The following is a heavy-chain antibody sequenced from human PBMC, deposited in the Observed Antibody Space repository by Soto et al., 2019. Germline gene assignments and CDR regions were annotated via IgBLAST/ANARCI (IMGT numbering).Heavy chain of an antibody. CDR3: ATVPSCPTPSYYYYGMDV. J-gene: IGHJ6*02. Sequence: QVQLVQSGAEVKKPGASVKVSCKVSGYTLTELSMHWVRQAPGKGLEWMGGFDPEDGETIYAQKFQGRVTMTEDTSTDTAYMELSSLRSEDTPVYYCATVPSCPTPSYYYYGMDVWGQGTTVTVSS. CDR1: GYTLTELS. V-gene: IGHV1-24*01. D-gene: IGHD2-2*01. CDR2: FDPEDGET.